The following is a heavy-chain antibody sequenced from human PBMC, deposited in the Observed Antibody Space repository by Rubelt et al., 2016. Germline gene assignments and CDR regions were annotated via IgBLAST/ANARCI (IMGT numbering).Heavy chain of an antibody. Sequence: QVQLQQWGAGLLKPSETLSLTCAVYGGSFSGYYWSWISQPPGKGLEWIGELNHSGSTNYNPSLKGRVTMSRDTSKNQFSLRLSSGHAADTGIYYCARCGSLSNWCDFWGQGNLVTVSS. CDR3: ARCGSLSNWCDF. J-gene: IGHJ5*01. V-gene: IGHV4-34*01. CDR2: LNHSGST. CDR1: GGSFSGYY. D-gene: IGHD6-13*01.